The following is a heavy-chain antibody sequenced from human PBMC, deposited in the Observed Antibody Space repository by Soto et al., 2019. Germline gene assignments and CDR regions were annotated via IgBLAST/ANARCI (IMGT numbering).Heavy chain of an antibody. CDR1: GFTFRNYD. Sequence: EVQLVESGGGLVQPGGSLRLSCEASGFTFRNYDMHWVRQGTGKGLEWVSGISAAGDPDYADSGEGRFTISRENAQNSFLLQTNSLRVGATAVYYCAMTARDFYGLDVWGQGTTVIVSS. CDR3: AMTARDFYGLDV. D-gene: IGHD2-21*02. V-gene: IGHV3-13*05. CDR2: ISAAGDP. J-gene: IGHJ6*01.